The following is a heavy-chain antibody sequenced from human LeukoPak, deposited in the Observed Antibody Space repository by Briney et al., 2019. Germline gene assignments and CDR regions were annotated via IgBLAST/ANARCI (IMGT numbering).Heavy chain of an antibody. D-gene: IGHD3-22*01. CDR2: IKHDGSEK. Sequence: PGGSLRLSCAVSGFTFSRNWRSWVRQAPGKGLEWVANIKHDGSEKYYVDSVKGRFTISRDNAKNSLYLQMNSLRAEDTAVYYCARAGYYDSSGYYCHYWGQGTLVTVSS. J-gene: IGHJ4*02. V-gene: IGHV3-7*01. CDR3: ARAGYYDSSGYYCHY. CDR1: GFTFSRNW.